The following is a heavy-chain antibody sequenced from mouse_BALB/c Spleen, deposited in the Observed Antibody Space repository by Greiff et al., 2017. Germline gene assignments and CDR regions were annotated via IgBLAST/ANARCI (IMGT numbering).Heavy chain of an antibody. V-gene: IGHV2-6-7*01. CDR2: IWGDGST. Sequence: QVHVKQSGPGLVAPSQSLSITCTVSGFSLTGYGVNWVRQPPGKGLEWLGMIWGDGSTDYNSALKSRLSISKDNSKSQVFLKMNSLQTDDTARYYCAREKGYGGNYDYAMDYWGQGTSVTVSS. CDR3: AREKGYGGNYDYAMDY. D-gene: IGHD1-1*02. CDR1: GFSLTGYG. J-gene: IGHJ4*01.